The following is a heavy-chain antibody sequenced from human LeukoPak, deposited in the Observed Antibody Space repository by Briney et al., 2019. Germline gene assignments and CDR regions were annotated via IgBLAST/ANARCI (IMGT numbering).Heavy chain of an antibody. D-gene: IGHD3-3*01. J-gene: IGHJ6*03. V-gene: IGHV1-2*02. CDR3: ARQPTYYDFWSGYSSYYYMDV. CDR2: INPNSGGT. Sequence: ASVKVSCKASGYTFTGYYMHWVRQAPGQGLEWMGWINPNSGGTNYVQKFQGRVTMTRDTSISTAYMELSRLRSDDTAVYYCARQPTYYDFWSGYSSYYYMDVWGKGTTVTVSS. CDR1: GYTFTGYY.